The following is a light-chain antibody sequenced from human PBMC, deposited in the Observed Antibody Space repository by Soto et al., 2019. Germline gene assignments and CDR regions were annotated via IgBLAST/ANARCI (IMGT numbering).Light chain of an antibody. CDR1: SGNIVSNY. V-gene: IGLV6-57*03. CDR3: QSYDSSLAV. J-gene: IGLJ7*01. CDR2: EDD. Sequence: NFMLTQPHSVSESPGKTVTISCTRSSGNIVSNYVQWYQQRPGSAPTTVIYEDDQRPSGVPDRFSGSIDYSSNSAALTISGLNTEDEADYYCQSYDSSLAVFGGGTQLTVL.